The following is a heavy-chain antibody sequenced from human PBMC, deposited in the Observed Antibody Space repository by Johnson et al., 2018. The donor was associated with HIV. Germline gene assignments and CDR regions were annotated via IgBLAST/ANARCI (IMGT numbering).Heavy chain of an antibody. V-gene: IGHV3-30*03. Sequence: QVQLVESGGGLIQPGRSLRLSCAASGLTFSSYGIHWVRQAPGKGLEWVAAISYDGSRSDYGASVKGRFTISRDNSKNILYLQMNRLGPEDTAVYYCARANLSPFGGVNDAFDVWGQGTMVTVSS. D-gene: IGHD3-16*01. J-gene: IGHJ3*01. CDR1: GLTFSSYG. CDR2: ISYDGSRS. CDR3: ARANLSPFGGVNDAFDV.